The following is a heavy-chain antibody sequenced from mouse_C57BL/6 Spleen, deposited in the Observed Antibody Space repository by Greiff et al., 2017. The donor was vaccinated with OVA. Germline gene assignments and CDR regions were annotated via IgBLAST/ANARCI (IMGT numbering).Heavy chain of an antibody. CDR1: GYTFTSYW. Sequence: VQLQQPGAELVKPGASVKLSCKASGYTFTSYWMQWVKQRPGQGLEWIGEIDPSDSYTNYNQKFKGKATLTVDTSSSTAYMQLSSLTSEDSAVYYCARSLSYYFDYWGQGTTLTVSS. CDR3: ARSLSYYFDY. J-gene: IGHJ2*01. V-gene: IGHV1-50*01. CDR2: IDPSDSYT.